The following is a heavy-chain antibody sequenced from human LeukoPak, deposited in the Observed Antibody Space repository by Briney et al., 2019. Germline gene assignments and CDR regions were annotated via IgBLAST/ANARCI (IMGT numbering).Heavy chain of an antibody. D-gene: IGHD5-18*01. CDR2: ISSSSSYI. J-gene: IGHJ4*02. V-gene: IGHV3-21*01. Sequence: GGSLRLSCAASGFTFSSYSMNWVRQAPGKGLEWVSSISSSSSYIYYADSVKGRFTISRDNAKNSLYLQMNSLRAEDTAVYYCARERAVDTAMANWGQGTLVTVSS. CDR1: GFTFSSYS. CDR3: ARERAVDTAMAN.